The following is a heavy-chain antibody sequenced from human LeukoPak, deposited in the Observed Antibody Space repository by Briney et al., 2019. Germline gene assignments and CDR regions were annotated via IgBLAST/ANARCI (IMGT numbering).Heavy chain of an antibody. CDR1: GFTFSTNG. Sequence: GGSLRLSCAASGFTFSTNGMHWVRQAPGKGLEWVTYIRYHGNEKYYAESVKGRFTISSDNSKNTLFLQMHSLRAEDTAVYYCVKDFEWSFDYWGQGTLVTVSS. CDR3: VKDFEWSFDY. J-gene: IGHJ4*02. D-gene: IGHD3-9*01. V-gene: IGHV3-30*02. CDR2: IRYHGNEK.